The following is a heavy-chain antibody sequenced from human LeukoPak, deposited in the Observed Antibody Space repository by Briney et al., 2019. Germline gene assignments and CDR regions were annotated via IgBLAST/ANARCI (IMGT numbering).Heavy chain of an antibody. J-gene: IGHJ4*02. V-gene: IGHV1-46*01. CDR3: ARTGAAHDY. CDR1: GYTFTNYY. CDR2: INPSGGST. D-gene: IGHD1-26*01. Sequence: GASVKVSCKASGYTFTNYYIHWVRQAPGQGLEWMGIINPSGGSTSYAQKFQGRLTMTRDTSTSTVYMELRSLRSEDTAVYYCARTGAAHDYWGQGTLVTVSS.